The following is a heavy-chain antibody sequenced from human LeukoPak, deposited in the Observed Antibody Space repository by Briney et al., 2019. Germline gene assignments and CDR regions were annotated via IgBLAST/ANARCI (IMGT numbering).Heavy chain of an antibody. CDR1: GFTFSSYA. D-gene: IGHD2-15*01. V-gene: IGHV3-13*01. CDR2: IGTAGDT. J-gene: IGHJ4*02. CDR3: ARVRRYCSGRSCYSLLDY. Sequence: GGSLRLSCAASGFTFSSYAMHWVRQATGKGLEWVSAIGTAGDTYYPGSVKGRFTISRENAKNSLYLQMNSLRAGDTAVYYCARVRRYCSGRSCYSLLDYWGQGTLVTVSS.